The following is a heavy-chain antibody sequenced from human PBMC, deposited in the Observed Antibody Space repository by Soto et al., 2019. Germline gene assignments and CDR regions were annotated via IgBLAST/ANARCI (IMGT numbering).Heavy chain of an antibody. CDR2: IKQDEREN. CDR3: AREKRANGYFDY. D-gene: IGHD4-17*01. Sequence: EVKLVESGGGLVQPGGSLRLSCAASGFAFSSYYMSWVRQAPGKGLDWVANIKQDERENYYLDSVKGRFTISRDDAKNSLFLQMNSLRVDDTAVYYCAREKRANGYFDYWGQGTLVTVSS. V-gene: IGHV3-7*01. CDR1: GFAFSSYY. J-gene: IGHJ4*02.